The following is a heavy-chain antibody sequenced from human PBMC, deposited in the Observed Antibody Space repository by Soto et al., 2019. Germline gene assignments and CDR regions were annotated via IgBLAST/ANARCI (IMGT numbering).Heavy chain of an antibody. V-gene: IGHV3-23*01. CDR2: TSGSGGST. D-gene: IGHD2-21*02. CDR1: GFTFSSYA. CDR3: AKAYCGGDCLYYYGMDV. Sequence: PGGSLRLSCAASGFTFSSYAMSWVRQAPGKGLEWVSATSGSGGSTYYADSVKGRFTISRDNSKNTLYLQMNSLRAEDTAVYYCAKAYCGGDCLYYYGMDVWGQGTTVTVSS. J-gene: IGHJ6*02.